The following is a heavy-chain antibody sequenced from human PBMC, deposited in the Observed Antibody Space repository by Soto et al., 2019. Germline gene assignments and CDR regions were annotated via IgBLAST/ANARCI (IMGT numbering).Heavy chain of an antibody. J-gene: IGHJ4*02. V-gene: IGHV3-30*03. Sequence: PGGSLRLSCAASGFTFSDYGMHWVRQAPGKGLEWVALISYDGSDKYYADSVKGRFTISRDNSRNTLYLQMNSLRAEDTALYYCARDYYDKDYWGQGTLVTVSS. CDR3: ARDYYDKDY. D-gene: IGHD3-22*01. CDR2: ISYDGSDK. CDR1: GFTFSDYG.